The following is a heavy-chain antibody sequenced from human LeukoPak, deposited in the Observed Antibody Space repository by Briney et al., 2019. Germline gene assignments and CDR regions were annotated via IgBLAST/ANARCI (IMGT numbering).Heavy chain of an antibody. CDR1: GGTFSSYA. D-gene: IGHD3-10*01. J-gene: IGHJ4*02. Sequence: ASVKVSCKTSGGTFSSYAISWVRQAPGQGLEWMGGIIPIFGTANYAQKFQGRVTITADESTSTAYMELSRLRSDDTAVYYCAKGVGRFGGYFDYWGQGTLVTVSS. CDR3: AKGVGRFGGYFDY. CDR2: IIPIFGTA. V-gene: IGHV1-69*13.